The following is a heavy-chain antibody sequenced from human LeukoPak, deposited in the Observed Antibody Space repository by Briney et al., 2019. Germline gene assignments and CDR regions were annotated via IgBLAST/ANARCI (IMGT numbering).Heavy chain of an antibody. D-gene: IGHD1-26*01. J-gene: IGHJ4*02. CDR3: ARSSGELRIDY. V-gene: IGHV4-59*12. CDR2: IFHSGTT. CDR1: GGSISTYY. Sequence: SETLSLTCTVSGGSISTYYWSWIRQPPGKGLEWIGFIFHSGTTNYNPSLKSRVTMSVDTSKNQFSLKLSSVTAADTAVYYCARSSGELRIDYWGQGTLVTVSS.